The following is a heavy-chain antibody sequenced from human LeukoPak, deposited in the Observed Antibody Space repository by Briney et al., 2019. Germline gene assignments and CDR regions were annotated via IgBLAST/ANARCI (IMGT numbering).Heavy chain of an antibody. D-gene: IGHD5-18*01. CDR1: GGSISSGGYY. CDR3: ARERGYSYGSPQTYYFDY. CDR2: IYYSGST. Sequence: SETLSLTCTVSGGSISSGGYYWSWIRQHPGKGLEWIGYIYYSGSTYYDPSLKSRVTISVDTSKNQFSLKLSSVTAADTAVYYCARERGYSYGSPQTYYFDYWGQGTLVTVSS. V-gene: IGHV4-31*03. J-gene: IGHJ4*02.